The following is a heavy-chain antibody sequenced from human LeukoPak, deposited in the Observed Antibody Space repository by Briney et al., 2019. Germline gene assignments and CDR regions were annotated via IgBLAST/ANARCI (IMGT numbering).Heavy chain of an antibody. D-gene: IGHD3-16*01. Sequence: PGGSLRLSCAASGFTFSNSWMSWVRLPPGKGLEWVANIKQDGSETYYVDSVKGRFTISRDNAKNSLYLQMNSLRAEDTAVYYCARLGPYPAFDYWGQGTLVTVSS. CDR3: ARLGPYPAFDY. CDR2: IKQDGSET. J-gene: IGHJ4*02. CDR1: GFTFSNSW. V-gene: IGHV3-7*01.